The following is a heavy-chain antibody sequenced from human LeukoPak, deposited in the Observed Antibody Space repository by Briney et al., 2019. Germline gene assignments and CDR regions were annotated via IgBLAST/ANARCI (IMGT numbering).Heavy chain of an antibody. CDR3: ARDGPSVTRKYYYYYYMDV. CDR1: GFTFSSYW. Sequence: GGSLRLSCAASGFTFSSYWMTWVRQVPGKGLEWVASIKDDGSEQPYVDSVKGRFTISRDNAKSSLYLQMNSLRTEDTAVYYCARDGPSVTRKYYYYYYMDVWGNGTTVTVSS. CDR2: IKDDGSEQ. V-gene: IGHV3-7*01. J-gene: IGHJ6*03. D-gene: IGHD2-2*01.